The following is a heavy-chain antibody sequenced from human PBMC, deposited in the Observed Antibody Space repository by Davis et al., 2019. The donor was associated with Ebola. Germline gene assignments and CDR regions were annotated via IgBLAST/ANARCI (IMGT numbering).Heavy chain of an antibody. CDR2: IYSGGST. Sequence: GESLKISCAASGFTVSSNYMSWVRQAPGKGLEWVSVIYSGGSTYYADSVKGRFTISRDNSKNTLYLQMNSLRAEDTAIYYCAKEELKVFDYWGQGTLVTVSS. D-gene: IGHD3-10*01. J-gene: IGHJ4*02. V-gene: IGHV3-53*01. CDR3: AKEELKVFDY. CDR1: GFTVSSNY.